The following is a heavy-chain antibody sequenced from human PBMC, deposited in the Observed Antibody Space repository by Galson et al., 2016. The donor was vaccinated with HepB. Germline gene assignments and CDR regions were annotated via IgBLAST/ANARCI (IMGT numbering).Heavy chain of an antibody. CDR2: IRGDGIVS. CDR1: GFTFNAHW. D-gene: IGHD3-10*01. V-gene: IGHV3-7*01. Sequence: SLRLSCAASGFTFNAHWMNWVRQAPGKGLEWVANIRGDGIVSYYAESVRGRFTISRDNAKSSLYLQMNGLRVDETAVYYCSREMTGGYSDWGQGTLVTVSS. J-gene: IGHJ4*02. CDR3: SREMTGGYSD.